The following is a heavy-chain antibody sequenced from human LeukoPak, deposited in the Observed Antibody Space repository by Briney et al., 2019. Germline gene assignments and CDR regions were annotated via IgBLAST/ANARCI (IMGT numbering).Heavy chain of an antibody. J-gene: IGHJ4*02. CDR1: GYTFTSYG. Sequence: ASVKVSCKASGYTFTSYGISWVRQAPGQGLEWMGWLSAYNGNTNYAQKLQGRVTMTTDTSTSTAYMELRSLRSDDTAVYYCARDSDYDILTGYYTSVNRGFDYWGQGTLVTVSS. D-gene: IGHD3-9*01. CDR2: LSAYNGNT. V-gene: IGHV1-18*04. CDR3: ARDSDYDILTGYYTSVNRGFDY.